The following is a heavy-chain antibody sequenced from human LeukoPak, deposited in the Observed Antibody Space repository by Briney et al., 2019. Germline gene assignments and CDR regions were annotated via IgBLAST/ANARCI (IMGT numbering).Heavy chain of an antibody. CDR2: IKSKTDGGTT. CDR1: GFTFSNAR. Sequence: GGSLRLSCAASGFTFSNARINWVRQAPGKGLEWVGRIKSKTDGGTTDYAAPVKGRFTISRDDSKTTLYLQMNSLKTEDTAVYYCTTEPPTVTTIYYYGMDVWGQGTTVTVSS. J-gene: IGHJ6*02. V-gene: IGHV3-15*07. D-gene: IGHD4-11*01. CDR3: TTEPPTVTTIYYYGMDV.